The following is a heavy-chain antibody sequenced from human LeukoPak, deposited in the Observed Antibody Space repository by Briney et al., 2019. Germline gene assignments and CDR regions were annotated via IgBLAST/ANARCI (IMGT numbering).Heavy chain of an antibody. J-gene: IGHJ4*02. CDR2: IIPILGIA. CDR3: ARELWFGELQGNFKSYYFDY. CDR1: GYTFTGYY. V-gene: IGHV1-69*04. D-gene: IGHD3-10*01. Sequence: WASVKVSCKASGYTFTGYYIHWVRQAPGQGLEWMGRIIPILGIANYAQKFQGRVTITADKSTSTAYMELSSLRSEDTAVYYCARELWFGELQGNFKSYYFDYWGQGTLVTVSS.